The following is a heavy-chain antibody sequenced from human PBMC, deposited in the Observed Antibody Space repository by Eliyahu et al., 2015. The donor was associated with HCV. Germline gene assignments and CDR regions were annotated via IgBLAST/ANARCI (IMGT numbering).Heavy chain of an antibody. J-gene: IGHJ5*02. CDR3: ARVDTRTIWSGYPGPNWFDP. Sequence: QVQLQESGPGLVKPSETLSLTCTVSGGXISSYYWSWIRQPPGKGLEWIGYIYYSGSTNYNPSLKSRVTISVDTSKNQFSLKLSSVTAADTAVYYCARVDTRTIWSGYPGPNWFDPWGQGTLVTVSS. CDR1: GGXISSYY. V-gene: IGHV4-59*01. D-gene: IGHD3-3*01. CDR2: IYYSGST.